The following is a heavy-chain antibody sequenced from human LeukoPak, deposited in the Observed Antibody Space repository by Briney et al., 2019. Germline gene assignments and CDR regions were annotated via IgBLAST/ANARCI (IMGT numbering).Heavy chain of an antibody. J-gene: IGHJ4*02. V-gene: IGHV3-30*02. Sequence: PGGSLRLSCVATGFSFSKYGMHWVRQAPGKGLEWVSYIPDDGINKSYADSVKGRFTIYRDDSKYTLYLQMNSLRAEDTAVFYRAKDGANYAKDYWGQGTLVTVSS. CDR1: GFSFSKYG. CDR3: AKDGANYAKDY. CDR2: IPDDGINK. D-gene: IGHD2-2*01.